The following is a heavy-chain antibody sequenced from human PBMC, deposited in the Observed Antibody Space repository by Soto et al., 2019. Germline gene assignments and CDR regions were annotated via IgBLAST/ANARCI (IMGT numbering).Heavy chain of an antibody. CDR2: ISAYNGNT. CDR3: ARDIAYSDRRGYFDY. V-gene: IGHV1-18*01. J-gene: IGHJ4*02. D-gene: IGHD5-18*01. CDR1: GYTFTSYG. Sequence: QVQLVQSGAEVKKPGDSVKVSCKASGYTFTSYGISWVRQAPGQGLEWMGWISAYNGNTNYAQKLQGRVTMTTDTSTSTAYMELRRLRSDDTAVYYCARDIAYSDRRGYFDYWGQGTLVTVSS.